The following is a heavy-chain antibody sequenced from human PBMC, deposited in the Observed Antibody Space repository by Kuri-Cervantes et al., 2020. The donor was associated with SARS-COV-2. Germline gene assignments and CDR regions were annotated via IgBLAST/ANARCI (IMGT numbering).Heavy chain of an antibody. CDR3: ARDALGSGDY. J-gene: IGHJ4*02. D-gene: IGHD2-15*01. CDR2: IYTSGST. V-gene: IGHV4-39*07. CDR1: GGSISSSSYY. Sequence: SETLSLTCTVSGGSISSSSYYWGWIRQPPGKGLEWIGSIYTSGSTNYNPSLKSRVTMSADTSKNQFSLQLNSVTPEDTAVYYCARDALGSGDYWGQGTLVTVSS.